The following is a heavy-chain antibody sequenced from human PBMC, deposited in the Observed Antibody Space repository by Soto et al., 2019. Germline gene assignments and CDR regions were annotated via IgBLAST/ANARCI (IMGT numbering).Heavy chain of an antibody. Sequence: GGSLRLSCAASGFTFSSYWMHWVRQAPGKGLVWVSRINSDGSSTSYADSVKGRFTISRDNAKNTLYLQMNSLRAEDTAVYYCARIFYDSSGSRFDYWGKGTLVTVYS. CDR2: INSDGSST. CDR1: GFTFSSYW. D-gene: IGHD3-22*01. V-gene: IGHV3-74*01. CDR3: ARIFYDSSGSRFDY. J-gene: IGHJ4*02.